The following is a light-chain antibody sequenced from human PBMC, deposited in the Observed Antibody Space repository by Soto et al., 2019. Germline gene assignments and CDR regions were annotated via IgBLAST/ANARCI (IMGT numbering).Light chain of an antibody. J-gene: IGKJ1*01. CDR1: QNIDHY. CDR3: KQSYTTPRT. V-gene: IGKV1-39*01. Sequence: DIQMTQSPSSLPASVGDRVTITCRASQNIDHYLNWYQQKPGRAPKLLMDAQSRLQSGVPSRFSGYASGTDFTLTISGLQHEDFATYYCKQSYTTPRTFGQGTKVEMK. CDR2: AQS.